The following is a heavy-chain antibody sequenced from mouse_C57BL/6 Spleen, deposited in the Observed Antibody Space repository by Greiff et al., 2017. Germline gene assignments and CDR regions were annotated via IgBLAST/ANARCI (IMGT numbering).Heavy chain of an antibody. CDR3: ARSDYYGSRGAMDD. CDR2: INPGSGGT. D-gene: IGHD1-1*01. CDR1: GYAFTNYL. V-gene: IGHV1-54*01. Sequence: VQLQQSGAELVRPGTSVKVSCKASGYAFTNYLIEWVKQRPGQGLEWIGVINPGSGGTNYNEKFKGKATLTADKSSSTAYMQLSSLTSEDSAVYFCARSDYYGSRGAMDDWGQGTSVTVSS. J-gene: IGHJ4*01.